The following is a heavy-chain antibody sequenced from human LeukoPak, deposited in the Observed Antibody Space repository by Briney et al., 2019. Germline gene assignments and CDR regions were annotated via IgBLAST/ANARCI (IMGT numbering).Heavy chain of an antibody. Sequence: SETLSLTCTVSGGSISNYYWSWIRQPPGKGLEWIAYIYYTGSTNYNPSLKSRVTISVDTSKNQFSLKLSSVTAADTAVYYCARTNGRRGAFDIWGQGTMVTVSS. CDR3: ARTNGRRGAFDI. D-gene: IGHD1-1*01. J-gene: IGHJ3*02. V-gene: IGHV4-59*12. CDR2: IYYTGST. CDR1: GGSISNYY.